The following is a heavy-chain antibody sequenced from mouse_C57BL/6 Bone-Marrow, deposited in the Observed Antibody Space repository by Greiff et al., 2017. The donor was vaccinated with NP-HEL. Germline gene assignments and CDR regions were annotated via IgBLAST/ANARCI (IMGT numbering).Heavy chain of an antibody. J-gene: IGHJ3*01. V-gene: IGHV1-76*01. CDR1: GYTFTSYW. CDR2: IYPGSGNT. Sequence: QVQLQQPGAELVKPGASVKLSCKASGYTFTSYWMHWVKQRPGQGLEWIARIYPGSGNTYYNEKFKGKATLTAEKSSSTAYMQLSSLTSEDSAVYFCAREDDYEAWFAYWGQGTLVTVSA. D-gene: IGHD2-4*01. CDR3: AREDDYEAWFAY.